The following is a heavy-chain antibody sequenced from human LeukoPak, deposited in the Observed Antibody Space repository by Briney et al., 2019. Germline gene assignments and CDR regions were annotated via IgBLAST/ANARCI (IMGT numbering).Heavy chain of an antibody. CDR1: GGSISSSSYY. Sequence: SETLSLTCTVSGGSISSSSYYWGWIRQPPGKGLEWIGSIYYSWSTYYNPSLKSRVTISVDTSKNQFSLKLSSVTAADTAVYYCASAAYSNFHLSDYYYYGMDVWGQGTTVTVSS. CDR3: ASAAYSNFHLSDYYYYGMDV. CDR2: IYYSWST. D-gene: IGHD4-4*01. J-gene: IGHJ6*02. V-gene: IGHV4-39*01.